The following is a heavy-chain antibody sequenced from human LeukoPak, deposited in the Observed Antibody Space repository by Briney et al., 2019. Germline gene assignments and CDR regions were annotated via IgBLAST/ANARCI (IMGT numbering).Heavy chain of an antibody. Sequence: GSLRLSCAASGFTFSSYGMHWVRQAPGKGLEWVAVIWYDGSNKYYADSVKGRFTISRDNSKNTLYLQMNSLRAEDTAVYYCARDWARRGYFDYWGQGTLVTVSS. D-gene: IGHD3-10*01. J-gene: IGHJ4*02. CDR2: IWYDGSNK. CDR3: ARDWARRGYFDY. V-gene: IGHV3-33*01. CDR1: GFTFSSYG.